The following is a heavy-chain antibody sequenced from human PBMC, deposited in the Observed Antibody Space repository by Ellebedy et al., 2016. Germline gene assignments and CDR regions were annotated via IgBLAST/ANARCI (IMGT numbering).Heavy chain of an antibody. J-gene: IGHJ4*02. Sequence: GESLKISCAASGFTFSNFAMHWVRQAPGKGLEWVSSISTTGTYIYYAGSVKGRFTISRDNSKNTLYLQMNSLRAEDTAVYFCAKSGYSYAWGYWGQGTLVTVSS. D-gene: IGHD5-18*01. V-gene: IGHV3-21*04. CDR2: ISTTGTYI. CDR1: GFTFSNFA. CDR3: AKSGYSYAWGY.